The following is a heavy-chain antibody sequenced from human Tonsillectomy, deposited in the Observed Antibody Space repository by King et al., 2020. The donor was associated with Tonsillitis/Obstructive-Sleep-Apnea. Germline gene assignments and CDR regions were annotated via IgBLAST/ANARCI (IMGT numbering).Heavy chain of an antibody. CDR3: ARHSGHYYYYMDV. V-gene: IGHV1-69*01. Sequence: QLVQSGAEVKKPGSSVKVSCKASGDTFTTYAISWVRQAPGQGLEWMGGIIPIFDTTNYAQKFQGRVTFTADESTSTAYMELSSLRSEDTAVYYCARHSGHYYYYMDVWGKGTTVTVSS. J-gene: IGHJ6*03. CDR1: GDTFTTYA. CDR2: IIPIFDTT. D-gene: IGHD3-10*01.